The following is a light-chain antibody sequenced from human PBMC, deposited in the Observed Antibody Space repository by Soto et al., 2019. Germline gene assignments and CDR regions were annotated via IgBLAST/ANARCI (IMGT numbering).Light chain of an antibody. CDR2: ATS. J-gene: IGKJ5*01. Sequence: EIVLTQSPGALSLSPGERATLSCRASQSVSSGDLAWYQQKPGQAPRLLIFATSRRATGIPDRFSGSGSGTDFTLTIRRLEPEDVAVYYCQQYGRSPPITFGQGTRLEIK. CDR1: QSVSSGD. V-gene: IGKV3-20*01. CDR3: QQYGRSPPIT.